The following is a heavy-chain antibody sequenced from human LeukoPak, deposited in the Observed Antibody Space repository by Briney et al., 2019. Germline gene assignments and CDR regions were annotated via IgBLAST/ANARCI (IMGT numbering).Heavy chain of an antibody. V-gene: IGHV3-33*06. D-gene: IGHD2-2*01. CDR1: GFTFSTYN. Sequence: TGGSLRLSCAASGFTFSTYNMNWVRQAPGKGLEWVAVIWYDGSNKYYADSVKGRFTISRDNSKNTLYLQMNSLRAEDTAVYYCAKDLGGYCSSTSCYSLDYWGQGTLVTVSS. CDR2: IWYDGSNK. CDR3: AKDLGGYCSSTSCYSLDY. J-gene: IGHJ4*02.